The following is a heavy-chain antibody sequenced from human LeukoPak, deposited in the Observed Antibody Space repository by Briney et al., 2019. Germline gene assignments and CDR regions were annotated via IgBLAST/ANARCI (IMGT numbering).Heavy chain of an antibody. D-gene: IGHD5-12*01. CDR3: ASGYSGFGVHGMDV. CDR1: GFTFSTYW. V-gene: IGHV3-74*01. CDR2: INPDGSAP. Sequence: TGGSLRLSCAASGFTFSTYWMHWVRQAPGKGLVWVSRINPDGSAPSYADSVKGRFTISRDNAKNRLYLQMNSLRAEDTAVYYCASGYSGFGVHGMDVWGRGTTVTVSS. J-gene: IGHJ6*04.